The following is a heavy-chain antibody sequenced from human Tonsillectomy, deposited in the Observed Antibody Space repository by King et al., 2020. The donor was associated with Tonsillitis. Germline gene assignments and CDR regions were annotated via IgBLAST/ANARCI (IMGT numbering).Heavy chain of an antibody. CDR3: VKGNYYGSGKYYFDY. V-gene: IGHV3-64D*06. Sequence: VQLVESGGGLVQPGGSLRLSCSASGLTFSTYYMVWVRQAPGKGLEFISAISRGGTSTYYVDSVKGRFTISRDNSKNTLYLQMSSLTSEDTAMYYCVKGNYYGSGKYYFDYWGQGTLVTVSS. J-gene: IGHJ4*02. D-gene: IGHD3-10*01. CDR1: GLTFSTYY. CDR2: ISRGGTST.